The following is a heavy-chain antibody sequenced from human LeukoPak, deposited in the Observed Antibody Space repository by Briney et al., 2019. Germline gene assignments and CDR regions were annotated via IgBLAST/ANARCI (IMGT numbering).Heavy chain of an antibody. CDR3: ARDEDSSGYCDY. V-gene: IGHV3-21*01. J-gene: IGHJ4*02. CDR2: ISSSSSYI. Sequence: GGSLRLSCGASGFTFTTYWMSWVRQAPGKGLEWVSSISSSSSYIYYADSVKGRFTISRDNAKNSLYLQMNSLRAEDTAVYYCARDEDSSGYCDYWGQGTLVTVSS. D-gene: IGHD3-22*01. CDR1: GFTFTTYW.